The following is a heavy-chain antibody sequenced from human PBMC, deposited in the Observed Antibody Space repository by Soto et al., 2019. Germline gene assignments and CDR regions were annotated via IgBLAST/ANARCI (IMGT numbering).Heavy chain of an antibody. Sequence: SETLSLTCTVSGGSISSYYWSWIRQPPGKGLEWIGYIYYSGSTNYNPSLKRRVTISVDTSKNQFSLKLSSVTAADTAVYYCASRPFLGYCSGGSCYSGPFQHWGQGTLVTVSS. D-gene: IGHD2-15*01. J-gene: IGHJ1*01. CDR1: GGSISSYY. V-gene: IGHV4-59*08. CDR2: IYYSGST. CDR3: ASRPFLGYCSGGSCYSGPFQH.